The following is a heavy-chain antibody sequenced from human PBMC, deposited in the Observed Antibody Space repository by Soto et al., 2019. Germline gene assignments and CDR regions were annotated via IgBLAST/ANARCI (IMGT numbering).Heavy chain of an antibody. CDR2: ISGDGGTT. J-gene: IGHJ4*02. D-gene: IGHD3-3*01. CDR3: TREADDGIGPIDY. V-gene: IGHV3-23*01. Sequence: EVQLLDSGGGLVQPGGSLTLSCAASGFSFTYSAMNWVRQAPGKGLEWVSHISGDGGTTYYADSVKGRFTFSRDNSKNTLELQMNSLRAEDTAIYYCTREADDGIGPIDYWGQGTVVTVSS. CDR1: GFSFTYSA.